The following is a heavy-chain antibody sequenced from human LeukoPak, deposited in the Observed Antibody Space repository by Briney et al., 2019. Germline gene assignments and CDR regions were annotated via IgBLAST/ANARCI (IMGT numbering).Heavy chain of an antibody. J-gene: IGHJ5*02. V-gene: IGHV3-23*01. CDR3: AKSGGGTTSVDWFDP. CDR1: GFTFSSYA. CDR2: ISGSGGST. D-gene: IGHD4-23*01. Sequence: GSLRLSCAASGFTFSSYAMSWVRQAPGKGLEWVSAISGSGGSTYYADSVEGRFTISRDNSKNTLYLQMNSLRAEDTAVYYCAKSGGGTTSVDWFDPWGQGTLVTVSS.